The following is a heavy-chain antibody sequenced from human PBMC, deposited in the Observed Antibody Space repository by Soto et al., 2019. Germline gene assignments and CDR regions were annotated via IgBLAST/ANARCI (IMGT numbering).Heavy chain of an antibody. CDR1: GFTFDDYA. V-gene: IGHV3-9*01. J-gene: IGHJ4*01. CDR3: AKDSCFRDDYADYGYFDY. Sequence: GGSLRLSCAASGFTFDDYAMNWVRQAPGKGLEWVSGISWNSGIIGYADSVKGRFTISRDNAKNSLYLQMNSLRAEDTALYCCAKDSCFRDDYADYGYFDYWGHGTLVPAPQ. CDR2: ISWNSGII. D-gene: IGHD4-17*01.